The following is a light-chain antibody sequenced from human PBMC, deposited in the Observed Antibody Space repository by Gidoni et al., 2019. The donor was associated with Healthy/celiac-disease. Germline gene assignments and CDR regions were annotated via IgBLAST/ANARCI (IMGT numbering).Light chain of an antibody. CDR2: WAS. Sequence: DIVMTQSPDSLAVSLGERATINRKSSQSVLYSSKNKNYLAWYQQKPGQPPKLLIYWASTRESGVPDRFSGSGSGTDFTLTISSLQAEDVAVYYCQQYYSTPQTFGQGTKLEIK. CDR3: QQYYSTPQT. J-gene: IGKJ2*01. V-gene: IGKV4-1*01. CDR1: QSVLYSSKNKNY.